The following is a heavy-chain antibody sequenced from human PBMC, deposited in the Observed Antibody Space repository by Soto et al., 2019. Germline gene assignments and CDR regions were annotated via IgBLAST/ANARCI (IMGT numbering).Heavy chain of an antibody. CDR1: GDSISSYY. D-gene: IGHD6-19*01. CDR3: ARERIGAVTGTYYFDY. V-gene: IGHV4-59*01. J-gene: IGHJ4*02. Sequence: SETLSLTCSVSGDSISSYYWSWIRQPPGKGLGWIGYIYYSGNNNYNPSLKSRVTISVDTSKNQFSLKLSSVTAADTAVYYCARERIGAVTGTYYFDYWGQGTLVTVSS. CDR2: IYYSGNN.